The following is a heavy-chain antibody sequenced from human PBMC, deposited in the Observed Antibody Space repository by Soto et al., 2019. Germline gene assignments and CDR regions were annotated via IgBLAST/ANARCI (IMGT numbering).Heavy chain of an antibody. V-gene: IGHV3-30*18. CDR3: AKGGPDCASTTCYLLVAFDI. Sequence: QVQLVQSGGGVVQPGRSLRLSCAASGFTFSSYVTHWVRQAPGKGLEWVAVISHDENNKYYADSVKGRFTISRDNSKNTLYLQMNSLTTEDTAVYYCAKGGPDCASTTCYLLVAFDIWGQGTMVTVSS. CDR1: GFTFSSYV. CDR2: ISHDENNK. D-gene: IGHD2-2*01. J-gene: IGHJ3*02.